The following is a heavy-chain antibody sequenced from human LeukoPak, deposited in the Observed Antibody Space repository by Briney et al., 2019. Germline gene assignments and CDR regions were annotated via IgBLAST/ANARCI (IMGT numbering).Heavy chain of an antibody. CDR3: AKDFIERRTWFGELLNWFDP. Sequence: GGSLRLSCAASGFTFSNAWMSWVRQAPGKGLEWVGRIKSKTDGGTTDYAAPVKGRFTISRDDSKNTLYLQMNSLKTEDTAVYYCAKDFIERRTWFGELLNWFDPWGQGTLVTVSS. J-gene: IGHJ5*02. CDR1: GFTFSNAW. V-gene: IGHV3-15*01. CDR2: IKSKTDGGTT. D-gene: IGHD3-10*01.